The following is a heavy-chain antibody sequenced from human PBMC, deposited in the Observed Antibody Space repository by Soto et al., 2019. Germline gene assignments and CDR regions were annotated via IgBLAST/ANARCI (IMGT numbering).Heavy chain of an antibody. J-gene: IGHJ6*02. V-gene: IGHV6-1*01. D-gene: IGHD3-3*01. CDR1: GDSVSSNSAA. CDR2: TYYRSKWYN. Sequence: SQTLSLTCAISGDSVSSNSAAWNWIRQSPSRGLEWLGRTYYRSKWYNDYAVSVKSRITINPDTSKNQFSLQLNSVTPEDTAVYYCARANLPYYDFWSGYYFYYGMDVGGRGSTVTVAS. CDR3: ARANLPYYDFWSGYYFYYGMDV.